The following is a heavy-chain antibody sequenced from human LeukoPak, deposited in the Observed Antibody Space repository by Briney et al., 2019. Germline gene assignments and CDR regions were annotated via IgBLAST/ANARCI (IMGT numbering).Heavy chain of an antibody. V-gene: IGHV3-72*01. D-gene: IGHD1-26*01. CDR2: IRNKANSYTT. Sequence: GGSLRLSCAASRFTFSDHYMDWVRQAPGKGLEWAGRIRNKANSYTTEYAASVKGRFTISRDDSKNSLYLQMNSLKTEDTAVYYCARSGNFRPFDYWGQGTQVTVSS. J-gene: IGHJ4*02. CDR1: RFTFSDHY. CDR3: ARSGNFRPFDY.